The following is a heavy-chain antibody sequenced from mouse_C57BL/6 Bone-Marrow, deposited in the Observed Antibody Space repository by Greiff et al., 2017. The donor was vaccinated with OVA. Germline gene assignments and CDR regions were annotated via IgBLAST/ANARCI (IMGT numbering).Heavy chain of an antibody. Sequence: VKLQQPGAELVKPGASVKMSCKASGYTFTSYWITWVKQRPGQGLEWIGDIYPGSGSTNYNEKFKSKATLTVDTSSSTAYMQLSSLTSEDAAVYYCAREPGGAMDYWGQGTSVTVSS. CDR3: AREPGGAMDY. CDR2: IYPGSGST. CDR1: GYTFTSYW. V-gene: IGHV1-55*01. J-gene: IGHJ4*01. D-gene: IGHD1-1*02.